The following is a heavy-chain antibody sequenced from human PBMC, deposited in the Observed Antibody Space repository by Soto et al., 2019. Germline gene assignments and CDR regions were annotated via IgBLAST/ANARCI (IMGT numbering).Heavy chain of an antibody. J-gene: IGHJ6*02. CDR3: AREYSSSWSAIYYGMDV. Sequence: QVQLVESGGGVVQPGRSLRLSCAASGFTFRSYAMHWVRQAPGKGLEWVAVISYDGSNKYYADSVKGRFTISRDNSKNTLYLQMNSLRAEDTAVYYCAREYSSSWSAIYYGMDVWGQGTTVTVSS. D-gene: IGHD6-13*01. CDR2: ISYDGSNK. CDR1: GFTFRSYA. V-gene: IGHV3-30-3*01.